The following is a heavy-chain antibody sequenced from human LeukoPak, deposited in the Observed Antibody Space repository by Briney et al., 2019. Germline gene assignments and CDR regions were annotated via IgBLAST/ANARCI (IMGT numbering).Heavy chain of an antibody. J-gene: IGHJ6*02. CDR2: IWYGGSNK. CDR1: GFTFSSYG. Sequence: GRSLRLSCAASGFTFSSYGMHWVRQAPGKGLEWVAVIWYGGSNKYYADSVKGRFTISRDNSKNTLYLQMNSLRAEDTAVYYCAREPSAAARMDVWGQGTTVTVSS. CDR3: AREPSAAARMDV. D-gene: IGHD6-13*01. V-gene: IGHV3-33*01.